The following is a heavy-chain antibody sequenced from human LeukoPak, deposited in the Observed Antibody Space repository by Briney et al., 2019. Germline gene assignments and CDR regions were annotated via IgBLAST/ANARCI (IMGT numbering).Heavy chain of an antibody. Sequence: GASVKVSCKASGFTFTSHDYNWVRQATGQGLEWMGWMNPNSGNTGYAQKFQGRVTMTRDTSITTVYMELSSLTSEDTAVYYCAAGDIVVVPAAMPAPYYYYYYGMDVWGQGTTVTVSS. J-gene: IGHJ6*02. D-gene: IGHD2-2*01. V-gene: IGHV1-8*01. CDR3: AAGDIVVVPAAMPAPYYYYYYGMDV. CDR2: MNPNSGNT. CDR1: GFTFTSHD.